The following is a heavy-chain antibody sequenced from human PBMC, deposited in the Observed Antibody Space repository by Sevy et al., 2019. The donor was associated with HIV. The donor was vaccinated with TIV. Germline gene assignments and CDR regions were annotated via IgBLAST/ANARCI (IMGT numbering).Heavy chain of an antibody. J-gene: IGHJ3*02. CDR1: GFTFSSYG. Sequence: GGSLRLSCAASGFTFSSYGMHWVRQAPGKGLEWVAVIWYDGSNKYYADSVKGRFTISRDNSKNTLYLQMNSLRAEDTAVYYCAREEDPLMGDWAFDIWGQGTMVTVSS. D-gene: IGHD2-8*01. CDR3: AREEDPLMGDWAFDI. V-gene: IGHV3-33*01. CDR2: IWYDGSNK.